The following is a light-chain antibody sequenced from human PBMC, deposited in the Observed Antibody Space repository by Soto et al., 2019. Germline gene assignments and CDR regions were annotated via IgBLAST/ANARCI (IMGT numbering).Light chain of an antibody. J-gene: IGKJ5*01. CDR1: QDISNY. V-gene: IGKV1-39*01. CDR3: LESSSALT. CDR2: LAS. Sequence: IHMTQSPSSLSASVEDRVTITCQAIQDISNYLSWYKQKPGKAPKLLIYLASSLQSGVPSRLSGSGSGTDFTLTISSLKPEDLATYYCLESSSALTFGHGTRLEIK.